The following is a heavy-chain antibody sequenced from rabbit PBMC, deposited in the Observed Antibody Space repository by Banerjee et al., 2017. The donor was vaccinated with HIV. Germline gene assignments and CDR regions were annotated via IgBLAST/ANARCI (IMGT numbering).Heavy chain of an antibody. V-gene: IGHV1S40*01. CDR3: ARSYPYYDDSYGGYDL. CDR1: EFSFSSEA. J-gene: IGHJ4*01. Sequence: QSLEESGGGLVKPEGSLTLTCTASEFSFSSEAMCWFRQAPGKGLEWIACIYAGSSGNTYYASWAKGRFTISKTSSTTVTLQMTSLTAADTATYFCARSYPYYDDSYGGYDLWGQGTLVTVS. D-gene: IGHD6-1*01. CDR2: IYAGSSGNT.